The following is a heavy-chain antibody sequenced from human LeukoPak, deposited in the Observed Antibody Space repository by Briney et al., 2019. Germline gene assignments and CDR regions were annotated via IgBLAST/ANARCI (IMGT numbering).Heavy chain of an antibody. CDR3: ARAPDSGTHNSGAFDI. CDR1: GFSLRSYW. D-gene: IGHD1-26*01. J-gene: IGHJ3*02. V-gene: IGHV3-74*01. Sequence: PGGSLRPSCAASGFSLRSYWMHWVRQAPGKGLVWVPRIYSDGTSTSYVDSVKGRFTISRDNAKNTLYLQMNSLRAEDTALYYCARAPDSGTHNSGAFDIWGQGTMVTVSS. CDR2: IYSDGTST.